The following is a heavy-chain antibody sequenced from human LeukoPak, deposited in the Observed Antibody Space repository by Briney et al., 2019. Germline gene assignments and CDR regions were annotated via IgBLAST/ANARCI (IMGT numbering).Heavy chain of an antibody. CDR3: AKDKPRRDYYGSGSYSIVDWFDP. V-gene: IGHV3-23*01. J-gene: IGHJ5*02. CDR1: GFTFSSYA. CDR2: ISGSGGST. Sequence: PGGSLRLSCAASGFTFSSYAMSWVRQAPGKGLEWVSAISGSGGSTYYADSVKGRFTISRDNSKNTLYLQMNSLRAEDTAVYYCAKDKPRRDYYGSGSYSIVDWFDPWGQGTLVTVSS. D-gene: IGHD3-10*01.